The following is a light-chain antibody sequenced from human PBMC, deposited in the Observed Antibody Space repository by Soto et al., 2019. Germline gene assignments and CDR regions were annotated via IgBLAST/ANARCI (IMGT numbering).Light chain of an antibody. Sequence: DIQMTQSPSTLSASVGDRVTITCRASQSITTWLAWYQQKPGKAPKLLIYKATNLQSGVPSRFSGSGSGTEFSLTISRLQTEDFAIYYCQQYNDYQYTFGQGTKLEIK. V-gene: IGKV1-5*03. CDR3: QQYNDYQYT. CDR2: KAT. J-gene: IGKJ2*01. CDR1: QSITTW.